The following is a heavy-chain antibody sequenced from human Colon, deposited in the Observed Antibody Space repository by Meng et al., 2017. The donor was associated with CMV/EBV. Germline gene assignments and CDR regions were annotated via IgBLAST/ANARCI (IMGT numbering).Heavy chain of an antibody. Sequence: FNSYSFHWVRQAPGKGLGWVAVIPSEGNKKYYAYSVQGRFIISRDNSQNTLFLQMHSLRVEDTAVYYCARDMYHYDTSGLAPAFDIWGQGTVVTVSS. J-gene: IGHJ3*02. CDR1: FNSYS. D-gene: IGHD3-22*01. V-gene: IGHV3-30-3*01. CDR2: IPSEGNKK. CDR3: ARDMYHYDTSGLAPAFDI.